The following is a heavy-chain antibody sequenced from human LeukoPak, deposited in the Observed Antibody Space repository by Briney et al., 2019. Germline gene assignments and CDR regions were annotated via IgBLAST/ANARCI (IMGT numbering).Heavy chain of an antibody. CDR2: ISYDGSNK. CDR1: GFTFSSYG. CDR3: ARGKTAGTDYYYYGMDV. Sequence: GGSLRLSCAASGFTFSSYGMHWVRQAPGKGLEGVAVISYDGSNKYYADSVKGRFTISRHNSKNTLYLQMNSLRAEDTAVYYCARGKTAGTDYYYYGMDVWGQGTTVTVSS. V-gene: IGHV3-30*03. D-gene: IGHD6-19*01. J-gene: IGHJ6*02.